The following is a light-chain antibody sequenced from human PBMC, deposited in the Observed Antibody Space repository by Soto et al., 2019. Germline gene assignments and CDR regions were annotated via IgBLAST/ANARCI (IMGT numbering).Light chain of an antibody. CDR2: GAS. J-gene: IGKJ1*01. CDR3: QQYNNWPPWA. V-gene: IGKV3-15*01. CDR1: QSVTSSY. Sequence: EIVLTQSPGTLSLSPGERATLPCRASQSVTSSYLAWYQQEPGQAPRFLMYGASSRATGIPARFSGSGSGTDFTLTISSLQSEDFAVYDCQQYNNWPPWAFGKGTKV.